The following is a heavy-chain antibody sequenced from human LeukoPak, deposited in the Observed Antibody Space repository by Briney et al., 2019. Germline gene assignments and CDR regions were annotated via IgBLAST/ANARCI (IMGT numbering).Heavy chain of an antibody. CDR1: GFTFSVCW. V-gene: IGHV3-7*01. Sequence: GGSLRLSCAASGFTFSVCWMGWVRQAPGKGLEWVANIKQDGSEEYYMDSVKGRFTISRDNAKNSLYLQVNSLRAEDTAVYYCARCRAGYYFDYWGQGTLVTVPS. CDR2: IKQDGSEE. D-gene: IGHD5-24*01. J-gene: IGHJ4*02. CDR3: ARCRAGYYFDY.